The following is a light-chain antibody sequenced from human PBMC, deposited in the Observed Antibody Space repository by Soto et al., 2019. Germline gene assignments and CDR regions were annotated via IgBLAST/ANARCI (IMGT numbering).Light chain of an antibody. J-gene: IGKJ2*01. Sequence: EIVLTQSPGTLSLSPGERATLSCRASQSVTSSFLAWYQQKPGQAPRLLIYGASIRATGIPDRFSGSGSGTDFALTITRLEPQDFAVYYCQQYVGSPYTFGPGTKLEIK. V-gene: IGKV3-20*01. CDR2: GAS. CDR1: QSVTSSF. CDR3: QQYVGSPYT.